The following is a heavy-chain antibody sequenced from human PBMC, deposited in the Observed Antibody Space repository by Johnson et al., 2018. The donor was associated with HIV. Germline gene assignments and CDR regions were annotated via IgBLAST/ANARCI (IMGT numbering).Heavy chain of an antibody. D-gene: IGHD3-22*01. CDR2: ISYDGSNK. J-gene: IGHJ3*02. V-gene: IGHV3-30*18. CDR3: AKDSFFYDSAFDI. CDR1: GFTFSSYG. Sequence: VQLVESGGGVVQPGRSLRLSCAASGFTFSSYGMHWVRQAPGKGLEWVAVISYDGSNKYYADSVKGRFTISRDNSKNTLYLQMNSLRAEDTAVYYCAKDSFFYDSAFDIWGQGTMVTVSS.